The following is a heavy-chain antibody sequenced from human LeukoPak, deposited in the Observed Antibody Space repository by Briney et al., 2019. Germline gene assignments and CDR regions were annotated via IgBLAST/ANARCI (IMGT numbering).Heavy chain of an antibody. CDR3: ARDIYYGMDV. CDR1: GGSLSTYY. J-gene: IGHJ6*02. V-gene: IGHV4-59*01. Sequence: SETLSLTCTVSGGSLSTYYWGWIRQPPRKGLEWIGYIYYSGSTNYNPSLKSRVTISVDTSKNQFSLKLSSVTAADTAVYYCARDIYYGMDVWGQGTTVTVSS. CDR2: IYYSGST.